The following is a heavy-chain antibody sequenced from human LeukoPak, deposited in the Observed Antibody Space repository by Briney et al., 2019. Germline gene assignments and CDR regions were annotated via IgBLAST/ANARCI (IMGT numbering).Heavy chain of an antibody. V-gene: IGHV1-18*01. CDR3: ARVHNEGSHYVY. Sequence: ASVKVSCKASGYTFTNYGITWVRQAPGQGLEWMGWISGYNGNTNYAQKLQGRVTMTTDTSTSTAYMELRSLRSDDTAVYYCARVHNEGSHYVYWGQGTLVTVSS. CDR2: ISGYNGNT. CDR1: GYTFTNYG. D-gene: IGHD1-26*01. J-gene: IGHJ4*02.